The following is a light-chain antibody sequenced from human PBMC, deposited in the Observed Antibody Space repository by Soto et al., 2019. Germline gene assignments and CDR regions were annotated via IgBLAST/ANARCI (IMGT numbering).Light chain of an antibody. Sequence: QSVLTQPASVSGSPGQSITISCTGTSSDVGGYNYVSWYQQHPGKAPKLMIYEVSNRPSGVSNRFSGSKSGNTASLTISGLQAEDEADYYCSSYTSSSTGYVFGTGTKGTVL. J-gene: IGLJ1*01. CDR1: SSDVGGYNY. V-gene: IGLV2-14*01. CDR2: EVS. CDR3: SSYTSSSTGYV.